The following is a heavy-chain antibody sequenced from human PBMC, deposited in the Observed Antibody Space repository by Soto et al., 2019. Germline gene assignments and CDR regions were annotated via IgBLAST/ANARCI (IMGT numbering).Heavy chain of an antibody. D-gene: IGHD3-3*01. V-gene: IGHV1-69*13. Sequence: SVKVSCKASGGTFSSYAISWVRQAPGQGLEWMGGIIPIFGTANYAQKFQGRVTITADESTSTAYMELSSLRSEDTAVYYCARDSPNPYYDFWSGYYRGIDYYYYGMDVWGQGTTVTVSS. J-gene: IGHJ6*02. CDR1: GGTFSSYA. CDR3: ARDSPNPYYDFWSGYYRGIDYYYYGMDV. CDR2: IIPIFGTA.